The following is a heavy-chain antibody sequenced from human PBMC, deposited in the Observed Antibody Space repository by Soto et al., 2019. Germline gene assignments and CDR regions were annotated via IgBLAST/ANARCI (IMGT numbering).Heavy chain of an antibody. CDR2: ISRSGTT. Sequence: TSETLSLTCTVSGGSINNNYYYWGWVRQPPGKGLEWIASISRSGTTYYNPSLKSRVTISVDTSKNQFSLKLSSVTAADTAVYYCAATSRSGWYDSWYYYGMDVWGQGTTVTVSS. V-gene: IGHV4-39*07. CDR1: GGSINNNYYY. J-gene: IGHJ6*02. CDR3: AATSRSGWYDSWYYYGMDV. D-gene: IGHD6-19*01.